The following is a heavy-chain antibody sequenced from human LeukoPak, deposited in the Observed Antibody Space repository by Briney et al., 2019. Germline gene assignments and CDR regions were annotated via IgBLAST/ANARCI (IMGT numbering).Heavy chain of an antibody. D-gene: IGHD6-6*01. CDR1: GGSISSYY. CDR2: IYTSGST. CDR3: ARGSKGWETTARPLIFDY. J-gene: IGHJ4*02. Sequence: SETLSLTCTVSGGSISSYYWSWIRQPAGKGLEWIGRIYTSGSTNYNPSLKSRVTMSVDTSKNQFSLKLSSVTAADTAVYYCARGSKGWETTARPLIFDYWGQGTLVTVSS. V-gene: IGHV4-4*07.